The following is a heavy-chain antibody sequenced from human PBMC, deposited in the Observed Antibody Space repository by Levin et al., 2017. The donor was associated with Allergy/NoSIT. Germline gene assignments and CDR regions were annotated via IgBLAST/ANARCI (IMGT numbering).Heavy chain of an antibody. D-gene: IGHD5-18*01. V-gene: IGHV1-2*02. CDR1: GYTFSGYY. CDR2: INPYSGGT. CDR3: GRVWVDSDGYGFDY. Sequence: GESLKISCKASGYTFSGYYMHWVRQAPGQGLEWMGWINPYSGGTNYAQKFQGRVTMTRDTSISTAYMELSRLRFDDTAVYYCGRVWVDSDGYGFDYWGQGTLVTVSS. J-gene: IGHJ4*02.